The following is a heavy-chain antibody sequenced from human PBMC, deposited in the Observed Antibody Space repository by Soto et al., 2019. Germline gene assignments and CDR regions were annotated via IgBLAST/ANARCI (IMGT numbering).Heavy chain of an antibody. Sequence: SETLSLTCTVSGGSISSYYWSWIRQPPGKELEWIGYIYYSGSTNYNPSLKSRVTISVDTSKNQFSLKLSSVTAADTAVYYCARGIEGWYQGRYYYGMDVWGQGTTVTVYS. CDR2: IYYSGST. CDR3: ARGIEGWYQGRYYYGMDV. V-gene: IGHV4-59*01. CDR1: GGSISSYY. D-gene: IGHD6-19*01. J-gene: IGHJ6*02.